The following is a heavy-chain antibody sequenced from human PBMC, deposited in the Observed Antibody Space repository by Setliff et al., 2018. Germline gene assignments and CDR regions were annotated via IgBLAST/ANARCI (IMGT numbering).Heavy chain of an antibody. CDR3: ARHKTGAVGTGEHFQH. CDR2: VYYRGTT. Sequence: SETLSLTCAASGGTFTYYYWTWIRQPPGKGLEWIGSVYYRGTTKYNPSLGSRVTISVDASKNQFSLKLSSVTAADTAVYYCARHKTGAVGTGEHFQHWGQGTLVTVSS. D-gene: IGHD6-19*01. J-gene: IGHJ1*01. CDR1: GGTFTYYY. V-gene: IGHV4-39*01.